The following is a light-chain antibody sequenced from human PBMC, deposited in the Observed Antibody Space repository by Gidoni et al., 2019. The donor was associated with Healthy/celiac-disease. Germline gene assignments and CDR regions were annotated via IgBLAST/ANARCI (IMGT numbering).Light chain of an antibody. J-gene: IGKJ3*01. Sequence: EIVLTQSPGTLSLSPGERATLSCRASQSVSSSYLAWYQQKPGQAPRLLTYGASSRATGIPDRFSGSGSGTDFTLTISRLEPEDFAVYYCQQYGSSLFTF. V-gene: IGKV3-20*01. CDR1: QSVSSSY. CDR3: QQYGSSLFT. CDR2: GAS.